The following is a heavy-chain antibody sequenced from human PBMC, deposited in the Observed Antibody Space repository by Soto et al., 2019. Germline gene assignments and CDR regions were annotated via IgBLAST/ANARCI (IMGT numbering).Heavy chain of an antibody. J-gene: IGHJ4*02. CDR3: AGSGSEALTLYYFDS. CDR1: GGTFSSYA. D-gene: IGHD1-26*01. CDR2: IIPIFGTA. Sequence: QVQLVQSGAEVKQPGSSVKVSCKASGGTFSSYAISWVRQAPGQGLEWMGGIIPIFGTANYAQKFQGRVTITADESXXPACMELSSTRSEDTAVYYCAGSGSEALTLYYFDSWGQGALVTVSS. V-gene: IGHV1-69*12.